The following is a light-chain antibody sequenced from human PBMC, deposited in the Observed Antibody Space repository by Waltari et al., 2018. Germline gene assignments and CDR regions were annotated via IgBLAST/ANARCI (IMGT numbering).Light chain of an antibody. CDR1: SSNFGAGYD. Sequence: QSVLTQPPSVSGAPGQRVTISCTGSSSNFGAGYDVHWYQQLPGTAPKVLIYETSIRPCGVPDRFSGSKSGTSASLAITGLQAEDEADYYCQSYDTGLKGYVFGTGTKVTVL. J-gene: IGLJ1*01. CDR3: QSYDTGLKGYV. V-gene: IGLV1-40*01. CDR2: ETS.